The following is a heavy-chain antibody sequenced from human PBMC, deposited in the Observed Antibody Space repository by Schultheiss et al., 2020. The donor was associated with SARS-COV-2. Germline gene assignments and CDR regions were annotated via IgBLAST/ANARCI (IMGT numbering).Heavy chain of an antibody. D-gene: IGHD6-25*01. CDR1: GFTFSSYA. J-gene: IGHJ6*02. Sequence: GGSLRLSCAASGFTFSSYAMSWVRQAPGKGLEWVSAISGSGGSTYYADSVKGRFTISRDNSKNTLYLQMNSLRAEDTAVYYCARDSGYPNYYYYGMDVWGQGTTVTVSS. CDR3: ARDSGYPNYYYYGMDV. V-gene: IGHV3-23*01. CDR2: ISGSGGST.